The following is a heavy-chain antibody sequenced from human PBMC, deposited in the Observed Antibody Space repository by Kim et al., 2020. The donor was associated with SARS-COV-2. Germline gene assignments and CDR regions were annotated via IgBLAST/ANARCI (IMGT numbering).Heavy chain of an antibody. Sequence: YSASSVKGRFTISRDNSKNTRYLQMNSLRAEDTAVYYCARDTRDYYGMDVWGQGTTVTVSS. V-gene: IGHV3-33*01. J-gene: IGHJ6*02. CDR3: ARDTRDYYGMDV.